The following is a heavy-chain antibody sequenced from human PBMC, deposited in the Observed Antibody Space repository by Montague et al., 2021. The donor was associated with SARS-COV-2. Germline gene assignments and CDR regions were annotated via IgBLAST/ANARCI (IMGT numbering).Heavy chain of an antibody. Sequence: SLRLSCAASGFTVSSNYMSWVRQAPGKGLEWVSVIYSGGSTYYADSVKGRFTISRDNSKNTLYLQMNSLRAEDTAVYYCARDRGGNYYFDHWGQGTLVTVSS. CDR2: IYSGGST. CDR3: ARDRGGNYYFDH. V-gene: IGHV3-53*01. J-gene: IGHJ4*02. CDR1: GFTVSSNY. D-gene: IGHD1-7*01.